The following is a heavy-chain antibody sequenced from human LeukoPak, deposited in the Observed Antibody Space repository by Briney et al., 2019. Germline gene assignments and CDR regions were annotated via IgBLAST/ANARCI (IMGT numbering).Heavy chain of an antibody. CDR3: ARDPSFYGDYDSPTPRQYNWFDP. CDR1: GYTFTSYG. Sequence: ASVKVSCKASGYTFTSYGISWVRQAPGQRLEWMGWINAGNGNTKYSQKFQGRVTITRDTSASTAYMELSSLRSEDTAVYYCARDPSFYGDYDSPTPRQYNWFDPRGQGTLVTVSS. D-gene: IGHD4-17*01. J-gene: IGHJ5*02. CDR2: INAGNGNT. V-gene: IGHV1-3*01.